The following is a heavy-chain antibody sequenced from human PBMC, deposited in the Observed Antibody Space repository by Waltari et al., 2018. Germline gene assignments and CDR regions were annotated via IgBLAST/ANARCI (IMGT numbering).Heavy chain of an antibody. CDR1: GFPFSTYA. V-gene: IGHV3-30*01. D-gene: IGHD3-10*01. CDR3: ARGGLEWFGELFDY. CDR2: ISYDGSIK. Sequence: QVQLVESGGGVVHPGGSLRLSCAASGFPFSTYAVHWVRQAPGKGLEWGEVISYDGSIKYNADAVEGRFTISRDNARNTMSLQMNSLTTEDTAVYYCARGGLEWFGELFDYWGQGTLVTVSS. J-gene: IGHJ4*02.